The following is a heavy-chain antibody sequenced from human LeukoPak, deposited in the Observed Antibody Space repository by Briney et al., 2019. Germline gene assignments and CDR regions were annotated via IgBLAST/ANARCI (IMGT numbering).Heavy chain of an antibody. CDR3: ARSYYDSSGYFQH. CDR2: IIPIFGTA. V-gene: IGHV1-69*05. J-gene: IGHJ1*01. Sequence: SVKVSCKASGGTFSSYAISWMRQAPGQGLEWMGRIIPIFGTANYAQKFQGRVTITTDESTSTAYMELSSLRSEDTAVYYCARSYYDSSGYFQHWGQGTLVTVSS. CDR1: GGTFSSYA. D-gene: IGHD3-22*01.